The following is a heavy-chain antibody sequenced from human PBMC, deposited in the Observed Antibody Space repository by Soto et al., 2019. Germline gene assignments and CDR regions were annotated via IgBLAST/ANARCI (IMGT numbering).Heavy chain of an antibody. J-gene: IGHJ6*02. CDR3: TAGGWTAYYYYGMDV. CDR1: GFTFSGSA. CDR2: IRSKANSYAT. V-gene: IGHV3-73*02. Sequence: EVQLVESGGGLVQPGGSLKLSCAASGFTFSGSAMHWVRQASGKGLEWVGRIRSKANSYATAYAASVKGRFTISRDDSKNTAYLQMNSLKTEDTAVYYCTAGGWTAYYYYGMDVWGQGTTVTVSS. D-gene: IGHD6-19*01.